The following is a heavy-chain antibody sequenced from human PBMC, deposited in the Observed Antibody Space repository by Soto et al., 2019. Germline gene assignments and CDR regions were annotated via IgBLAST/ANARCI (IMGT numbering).Heavy chain of an antibody. CDR2: ISGSGGST. CDR1: GFTFSSYA. CDR3: AKDRKVLPNYYYGMDV. V-gene: IGHV3-23*01. D-gene: IGHD2-15*01. Sequence: GGSLRLSCAASGFTFSSYAMSWVRQAPGKGLEWVSAISGSGGSTYYADSVKGRFTISRDNSKNTLYLQMNSLRAEDTAVYYCAKDRKVLPNYYYGMDVWGQRTTVTVSS. J-gene: IGHJ6*02.